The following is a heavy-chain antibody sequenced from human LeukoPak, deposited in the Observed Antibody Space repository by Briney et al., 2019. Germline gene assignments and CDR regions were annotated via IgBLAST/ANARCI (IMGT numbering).Heavy chain of an antibody. CDR3: ARVSSSTYTAMDV. V-gene: IGHV3-23*01. CDR1: GFTFSSYG. J-gene: IGHJ6*03. D-gene: IGHD2-2*02. CDR2: ISGSGGST. Sequence: GGSLRLSCAASGFTFSSYGMSWVRQVPGKGLEWVSAISGSGGSTHYADSVKGRLTISRDNSKNTLYLQMNSLRAEDTAVYYCARVSSSTYTAMDVWGKGTTVTISS.